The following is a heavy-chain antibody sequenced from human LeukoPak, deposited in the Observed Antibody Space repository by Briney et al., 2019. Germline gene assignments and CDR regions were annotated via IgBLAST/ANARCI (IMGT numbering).Heavy chain of an antibody. CDR1: GFTFSSSW. J-gene: IGHJ4*02. Sequence: GGSLRLSCAASGFTFSSSWMSWLRQAPGKGLVWVSRINSDGSSTSYADSVKGRFTISRDNAKNTLYLQMNSLRAEDTAVYYCARVGFVLRFLEWLSDSSYYFDYWGQGTLVTVSS. CDR3: ARVGFVLRFLEWLSDSSYYFDY. CDR2: INSDGSST. V-gene: IGHV3-74*01. D-gene: IGHD3-3*01.